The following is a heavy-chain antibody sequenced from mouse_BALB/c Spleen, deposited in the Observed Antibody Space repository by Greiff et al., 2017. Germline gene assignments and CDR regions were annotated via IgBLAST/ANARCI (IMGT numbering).Heavy chain of an antibody. CDR1: GFTFSSYA. CDR3: ARGRDDDYDRAWFAY. D-gene: IGHD2-4*01. V-gene: IGHV5-6-5*01. CDR2: ISSGGST. J-gene: IGHJ3*01. Sequence: EVQLVESGGGLVKPGGSLKLSCAASGFTFSSYAMSWVRQTPEKRLEWVASISSGGSTYYPDSVKGRFTISRDNARNILYLQMSSLRSEDTAMYYCARGRDDDYDRAWFAYWGQGTLVTVAA.